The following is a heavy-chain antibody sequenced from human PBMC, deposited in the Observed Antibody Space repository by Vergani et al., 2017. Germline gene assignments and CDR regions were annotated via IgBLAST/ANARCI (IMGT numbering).Heavy chain of an antibody. CDR2: IIWNVGKT. CDR3: VRVKGSNWNDHLYDI. D-gene: IGHD1-1*01. Sequence: EVQLVESGGGVERPGGSLRLSCAASGFTFDDFGMTWVRQSPRKGLEWVSLIIWNVGKTLYADSVKGRFTISRDNARNSLYLQMSNLTTEDTALYYCVRVKGSNWNDHLYDIWGQGTLVTVSS. V-gene: IGHV3-20*04. CDR1: GFTFDDFG. J-gene: IGHJ3*02.